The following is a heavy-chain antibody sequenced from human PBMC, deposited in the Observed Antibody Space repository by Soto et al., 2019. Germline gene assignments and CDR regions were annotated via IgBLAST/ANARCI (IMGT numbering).Heavy chain of an antibody. J-gene: IGHJ4*02. D-gene: IGHD6-13*01. V-gene: IGHV1-2*02. CDR3: ARGLYSSPAYFFDS. CDR1: GYTFSGHY. Sequence: QVQLVQSGAEVRKPGASVKVSCNVTGYTFSGHYLHWVRQAPGQGLEWMGWINPKSGGTNYAQKFQDRVTMTADTSVSAASMELTSLRYDDTAVFYCARGLYSSPAYFFDSWGQGTLVPVSS. CDR2: INPKSGGT.